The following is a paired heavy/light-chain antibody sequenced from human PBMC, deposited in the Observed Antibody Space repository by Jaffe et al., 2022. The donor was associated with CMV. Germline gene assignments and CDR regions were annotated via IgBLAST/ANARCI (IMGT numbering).Heavy chain of an antibody. CDR1: GFSIMDYY. CDR2: INSGGRTI. V-gene: IGHV3-11*01. J-gene: IGHJ3*02. D-gene: IGHD3-10*01. CDR3: VRDNYMLFDSSDI. Sequence: QVQLVESGGGLVKPGGSLRLSCTASGFSIMDYYMSWVRQAPGKGLEWLSFINSGGRTIHYADSVRGRFSISRDNAKNSLFLQMNSLRDEDTAIYYCVRDNYMLFDSSDIWGQGTMVTVSS.
Light chain of an antibody. Sequence: VLMTQTPLSLSVTPGQPASISCKSSESLLHRDGKTYLDWYVQKPGRSPQLLFYTLTSRFSGVPDKFSVSGSVTDFTLKISRVEAEDVGVYYCLQRLHLPYTFGPGTTVDI. V-gene: IGKV2-29*02. CDR2: TLT. CDR1: ESLLHRDGKTY. J-gene: IGKJ3*01. CDR3: LQRLHLPYT.